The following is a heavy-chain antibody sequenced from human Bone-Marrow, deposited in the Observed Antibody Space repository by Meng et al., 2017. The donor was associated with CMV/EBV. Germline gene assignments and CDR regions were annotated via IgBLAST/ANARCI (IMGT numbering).Heavy chain of an antibody. CDR2: ISWSSGSI. D-gene: IGHD3-10*01. CDR3: AKGVLREIDAFDI. CDR1: GFTFDDYA. J-gene: IGHJ3*02. Sequence: GGSLRLSCAASGFTFDDYAMHWVRQAPGKGLEWVSGISWSSGSIGYADSVKGRITISRDNAKNSLYLQMNSLGAEDRAVYYCAKGVLREIDAFDIWGQGTMVTVSS. V-gene: IGHV3-9*01.